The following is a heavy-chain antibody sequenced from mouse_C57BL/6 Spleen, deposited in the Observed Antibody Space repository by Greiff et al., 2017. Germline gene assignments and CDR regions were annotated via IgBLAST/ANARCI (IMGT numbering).Heavy chain of an antibody. CDR2: ISSCSSTI. J-gene: IGHJ2*01. CDR3: ARTGTFDY. D-gene: IGHD4-1*01. CDR1: GFTFSDYG. V-gene: IGHV5-17*01. Sequence: EVKLVESGGGLVKPGGSLKLSCAASGFTFSDYGMHWVRHAPEKGLEWVAYISSCSSTIYYADTVKGRFTISRDNAKNTLFLQMTSVRSEDTAMYYCARTGTFDYWGQGTTLTVSS.